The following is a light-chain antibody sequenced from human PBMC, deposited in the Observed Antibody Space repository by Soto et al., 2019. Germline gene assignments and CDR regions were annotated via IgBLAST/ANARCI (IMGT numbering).Light chain of an antibody. CDR2: ATS. J-gene: IGKJ2*01. CDR3: QHSYSSPT. CDR1: QNIFTY. V-gene: IGKV1-39*01. Sequence: DIQVTHSPSSVSASVGDRVTITCRASQNIFTYLNWYQQRRGQAPNLLIYATSNLQSGVPSRFSGSGSGTDFTLTISSLQPEDFATYYCQHSYSSPTFGQGTKVDI.